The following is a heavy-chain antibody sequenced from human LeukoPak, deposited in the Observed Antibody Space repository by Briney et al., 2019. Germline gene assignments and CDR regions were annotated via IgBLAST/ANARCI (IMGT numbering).Heavy chain of an antibody. V-gene: IGHV3-33*01. CDR2: IWYDGSNQ. J-gene: IGHJ4*02. Sequence: GGSLRLSCAASGFSFRSHGMHWVRQAPGKGLEWVAVIWYDGSNQYYADSVKGRFTISRDNSKNMVFLQMNNLRDDDTAVYYWARNTTARYLDYWGQGALVIVSS. CDR3: ARNTTARYLDY. CDR1: GFSFRSHG. D-gene: IGHD1-1*01.